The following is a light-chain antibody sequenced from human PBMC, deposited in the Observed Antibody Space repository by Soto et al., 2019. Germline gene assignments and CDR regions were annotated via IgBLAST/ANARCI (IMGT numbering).Light chain of an antibody. CDR1: SSNLGSNY. CDR2: RNN. CDR3: AAWDDSLSGVV. J-gene: IGLJ3*02. V-gene: IGLV1-47*01. Sequence: QSVLTQPPSASGTPGQRVTISCSGSSSNLGSNYVYWYQQLPGTAPKLLIYRNNQRPAGVPDRFPGSKSGTSASLAISGLRSEDEANYYCAAWDDSLSGVVFGGGTKLTVL.